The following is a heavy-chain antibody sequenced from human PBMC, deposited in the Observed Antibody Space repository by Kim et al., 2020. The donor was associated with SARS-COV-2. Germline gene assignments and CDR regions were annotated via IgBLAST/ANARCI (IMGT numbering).Heavy chain of an antibody. CDR3: ARGRSSGWAY. D-gene: IGHD6-19*01. CDR2: SPP. V-gene: IGHV3-11*01. J-gene: IGHJ4*02. Sequence: SPPYYAAAVRGRFTISRDNANTALFLQMSSLRPEDTAVYYCARGRSSGWAYWGQGALVSVSS.